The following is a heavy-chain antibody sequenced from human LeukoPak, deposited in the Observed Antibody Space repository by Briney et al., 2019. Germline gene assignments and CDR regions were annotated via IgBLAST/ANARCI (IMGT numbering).Heavy chain of an antibody. V-gene: IGHV4-31*03. J-gene: IGHJ4*02. Sequence: SQTLSLTCTVSGGSISSGGYYWSWIRQHPGKGLEWIGYIYYSGSTYYNPSLKSRITISVDTSKNQFSLKLSSVTAADTAAYYCARDTQTSAYSYGLDYWGQGTLVTVSS. CDR1: GGSISSGGYY. D-gene: IGHD5-18*01. CDR2: IYYSGST. CDR3: ARDTQTSAYSYGLDY.